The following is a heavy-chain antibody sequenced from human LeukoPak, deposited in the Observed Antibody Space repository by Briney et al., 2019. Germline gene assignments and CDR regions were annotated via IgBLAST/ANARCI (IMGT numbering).Heavy chain of an antibody. Sequence: PSETLSLTCAVSGGSISSGGYSWSWIRQPPGKGLEWIGYIYHSGSTYYNPSLKSRVTMSVDRSKNQFSLKLSSVTAADTAVYYCARISGYCSSTSCYTGLVDYWGQGTLVTVSS. V-gene: IGHV4-30-2*01. CDR3: ARISGYCSSTSCYTGLVDY. CDR2: IYHSGST. J-gene: IGHJ4*02. CDR1: GGSISSGGYS. D-gene: IGHD2-2*02.